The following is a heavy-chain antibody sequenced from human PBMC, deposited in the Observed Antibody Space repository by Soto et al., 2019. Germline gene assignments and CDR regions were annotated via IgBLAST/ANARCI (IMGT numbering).Heavy chain of an antibody. V-gene: IGHV3-64D*06. D-gene: IGHD3-10*01. J-gene: IGHJ4*02. CDR2: ISSNGGST. CDR3: VKDLRPWTMVRDT. CDR1: GFTFSSYA. Sequence: LRLSCSASGFTFSSYAMHWVRQAPGKGLEYVSAISSNGGSTYYADSVKGRFTISRDNSKNTLYLQMSSLRAEDTAVYYCVKDLRPWTMVRDTWGQGTLVTVSS.